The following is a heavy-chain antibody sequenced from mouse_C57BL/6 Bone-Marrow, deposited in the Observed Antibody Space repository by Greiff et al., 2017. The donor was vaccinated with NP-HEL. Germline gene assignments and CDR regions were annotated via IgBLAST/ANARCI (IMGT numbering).Heavy chain of an antibody. V-gene: IGHV1-75*01. CDR1: GYTFTDYY. J-gene: IGHJ4*01. CDR3: ARSYDGGYYAMDY. D-gene: IGHD2-3*01. Sequence: QVQLQQSGPELVKPGASVKISCKASGYTFTDYYINWVKQRPGQGLEWIGWIFPGSGSTYYNEKFKGKATLTVDKSSSTAYMLHSSLTSEDSAVYFCARSYDGGYYAMDYWGQGTSVTVSS. CDR2: IFPGSGST.